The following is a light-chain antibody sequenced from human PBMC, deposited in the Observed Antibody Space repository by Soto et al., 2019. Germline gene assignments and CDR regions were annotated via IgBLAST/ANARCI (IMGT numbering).Light chain of an antibody. CDR2: DAS. CDR3: QQRSNWPPVT. Sequence: EIVLTQSPATLSLSPGERATLSCRASQSVSNYLAWYQQKPGQAPRLLIYDASNSSSGIPARFSGSGSWTAYTLPISSLDPDDFSVYYCQQRSNWPPVTFGGGTKVEIK. CDR1: QSVSNY. V-gene: IGKV3-11*01. J-gene: IGKJ4*01.